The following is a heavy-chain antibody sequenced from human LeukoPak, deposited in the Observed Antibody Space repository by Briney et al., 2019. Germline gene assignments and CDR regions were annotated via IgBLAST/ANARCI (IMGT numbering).Heavy chain of an antibody. CDR3: ARLNLGYGYFLEATKRDY. Sequence: GGSLRLSCAASGFTVSSNYMSWVRQAPGKGLEWVAFISYDGSNKYHADSVKGRFTISRDNSKNTLYLQMNSLRAEDTAVYYCARLNLGYGYFLEATKRDYWGQGTLVTVSS. CDR1: GFTVSSNY. J-gene: IGHJ4*02. V-gene: IGHV3-30*03. CDR2: ISYDGSNK. D-gene: IGHD5-18*01.